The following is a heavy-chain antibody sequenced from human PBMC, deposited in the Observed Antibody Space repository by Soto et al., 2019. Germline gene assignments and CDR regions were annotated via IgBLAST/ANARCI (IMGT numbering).Heavy chain of an antibody. D-gene: IGHD6-6*01. CDR3: AREYRSSSGRFDN. CDR1: GYTFTRYT. Sequence: VKVSFKASGYTFTRYTMNWVRQAPGQRLEWMGGIIPIFGTPSYAQKFQGRVTITADESTSTAYMELSSLRSEDTAVYYCAREYRSSSGRFDNWGQGTLVTVSS. V-gene: IGHV1-69*13. J-gene: IGHJ4*02. CDR2: IIPIFGTP.